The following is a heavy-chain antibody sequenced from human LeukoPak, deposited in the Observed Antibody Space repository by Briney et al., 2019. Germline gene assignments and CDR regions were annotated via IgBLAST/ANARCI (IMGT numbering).Heavy chain of an antibody. V-gene: IGHV1-2*02. CDR2: INPNSGGT. Sequence: ASVKVSCKASGYTFTGYYMHWVRQAPGHGLEWMGWINPNSGGTNYAQKFQGRVTMTRDTSISTAYMELSRLRSDDTAVYYCARVGNYGSGSYLLYWGQGTLVTVSS. D-gene: IGHD3-10*01. CDR1: GYTFTGYY. CDR3: ARVGNYGSGSYLLY. J-gene: IGHJ4*02.